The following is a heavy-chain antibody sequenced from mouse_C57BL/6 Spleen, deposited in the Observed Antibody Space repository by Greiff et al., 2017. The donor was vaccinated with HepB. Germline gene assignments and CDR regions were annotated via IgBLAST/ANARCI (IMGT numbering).Heavy chain of an antibody. CDR3: TRWGCYLYAMDY. Sequence: QVQLQQSGAELVRPGASVTLSCKASGYTFTDYEMHWVKQTPVHGLEWIGAIDPETGGTAYNQKFKGKAILTADKSSSTAYMELRSLTSEDSAVYYCTRWGCYLYAMDYWGQGTSVTVSS. D-gene: IGHD2-12*01. J-gene: IGHJ4*01. CDR1: GYTFTDYE. V-gene: IGHV1-15*01. CDR2: IDPETGGT.